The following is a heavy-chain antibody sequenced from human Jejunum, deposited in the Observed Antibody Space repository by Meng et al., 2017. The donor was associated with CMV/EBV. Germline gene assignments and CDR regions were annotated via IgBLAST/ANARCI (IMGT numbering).Heavy chain of an antibody. CDR1: GDSFSTQT. D-gene: IGHD1-14*01. CDR2: LIAVFDKT. J-gene: IGHJ4*02. V-gene: IGHV1-69*13. CDR3: ARGRRNEPLFDY. Sequence: QVQLVHSGAEVKTPGASVKVACKTSGDSFSTQTFSWVRQAPGQGLEWMGGLIAVFDKTKAAPRFQDRVTFTADESTSTAYMELSSLTFDDTAVYFCARGRRNEPLFDYWGQGTLVTVSS.